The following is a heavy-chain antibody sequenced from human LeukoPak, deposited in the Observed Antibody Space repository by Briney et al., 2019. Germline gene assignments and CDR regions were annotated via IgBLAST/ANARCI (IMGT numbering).Heavy chain of an antibody. Sequence: PGGSLRLSCAASGFTFSSYAMHWVRQAPGRGLEWVSGISGNGDSTYDADSVKGRFTISRDNSKNTLYLQMNSLRDDDTAVYFCAKVNGMYADYFDYWGQGTLVTVSS. V-gene: IGHV3-23*01. J-gene: IGHJ4*02. D-gene: IGHD2-8*01. CDR2: ISGNGDST. CDR3: AKVNGMYADYFDY. CDR1: GFTFSSYA.